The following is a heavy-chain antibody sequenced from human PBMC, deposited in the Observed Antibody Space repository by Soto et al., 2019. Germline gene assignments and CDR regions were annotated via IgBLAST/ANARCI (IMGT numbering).Heavy chain of an antibody. D-gene: IGHD3-16*02. J-gene: IGHJ6*02. CDR1: GFTFSSHD. Sequence: PGGSLRVSCAASGFTFSSHDMHWVRPAPGKGLEWVALISSDGSEKSYGDSVKGRFTISRDNSMNTLSLQVNSLRPDDTAVYYCARGRLASRYIYYGMDVWGQGTTVTVSS. V-gene: IGHV3-30*03. CDR3: ARGRLASRYIYYGMDV. CDR2: ISSDGSEK.